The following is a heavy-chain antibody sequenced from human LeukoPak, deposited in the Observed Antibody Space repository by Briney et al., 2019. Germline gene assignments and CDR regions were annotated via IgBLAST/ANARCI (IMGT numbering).Heavy chain of an antibody. CDR1: GYIFTDYY. J-gene: IGHJ4*02. D-gene: IGHD6-19*01. V-gene: IGHV1-2*06. CDR2: INPNSGGT. CDR3: ARGIEQWLVRGDY. Sequence: ASVKVSCKASGYIFTDYYMHWVRQAPGQELGWMGRINPNSGGTNYAQKFQGRVTMTRDTSISTAYMELSRLRSDDTAVYYCARGIEQWLVRGDYWGQGTLVTVSS.